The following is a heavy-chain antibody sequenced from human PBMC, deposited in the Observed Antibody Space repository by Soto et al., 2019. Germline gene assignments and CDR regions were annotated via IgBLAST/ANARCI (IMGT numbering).Heavy chain of an antibody. Sequence: PXGTLYLTCTVSGGSISSSSYYWGWIRQPPGKGLEWIGSIYYSGSTYYNPSLKSRVTISVDTSKNQFSLKLSSVTAADTAVYYCARGFHDYYYYGMDVWGQGTTVTVSS. CDR1: GGSISSSSYY. CDR3: ARGFHDYYYYGMDV. J-gene: IGHJ6*02. V-gene: IGHV4-39*01. CDR2: IYYSGST.